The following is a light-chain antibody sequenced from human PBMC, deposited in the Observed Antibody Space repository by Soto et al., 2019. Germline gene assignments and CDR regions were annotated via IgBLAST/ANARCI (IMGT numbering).Light chain of an antibody. J-gene: IGKJ4*01. V-gene: IGKV3-11*01. CDR3: QQRSDSPPLT. CDR2: DAY. Sequence: EVVLTQSPATLSLSPGERATLSCRASQSVFGYLAWYQHKPGQAPRLLLYDAYKRATGVPARFSGSGSETDFTLIISSLEPEDFAVYYCQQRSDSPPLTFGGGIKVDIK. CDR1: QSVFGY.